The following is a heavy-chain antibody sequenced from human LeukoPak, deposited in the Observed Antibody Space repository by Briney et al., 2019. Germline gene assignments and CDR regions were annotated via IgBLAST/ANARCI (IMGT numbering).Heavy chain of an antibody. D-gene: IGHD2-15*01. CDR3: ARVAGYCSGGSCYGDGMDV. CDR1: GFTFSDYY. J-gene: IGHJ6*02. V-gene: IGHV3-11*06. CDR2: ISSSSSYT. Sequence: GGSLRLSCAASGFTFSDYYMSWIRQAPGKGLEWVSYISSSSSYTNYADSVKGRFTISRDNAKNSLYMQMNSLRAEDTAVYYCARVAGYCSGGSCYGDGMDVWGQGTTVTVSS.